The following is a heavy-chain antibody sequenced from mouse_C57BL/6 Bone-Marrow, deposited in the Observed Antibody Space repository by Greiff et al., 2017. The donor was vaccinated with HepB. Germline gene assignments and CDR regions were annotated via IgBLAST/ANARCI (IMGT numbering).Heavy chain of an antibody. V-gene: IGHV5-17*01. CDR1: GFTFSDYG. D-gene: IGHD2-4*01. CDR3: ARPMIRAWFAY. CDR2: ISSGSSTI. Sequence: EVQLVESGGGLVKPGGSLKLSCAASGFTFSDYGMHWVRQAPEKGLEWVAYISSGSSTIYYADTVKGRFTISRDNAKNTLFLQMTILRSEDTAMYYCARPMIRAWFAYWRQGPLVTVSA. J-gene: IGHJ3*01.